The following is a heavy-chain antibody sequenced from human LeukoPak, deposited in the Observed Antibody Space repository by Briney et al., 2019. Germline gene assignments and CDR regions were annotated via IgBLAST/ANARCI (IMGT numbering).Heavy chain of an antibody. Sequence: GGSLLFSCAASGFTFSSYAMHWVRQAPGKGLEYVSAISSNGGSTYYANSVKGRFTISRDNSKNTLYLQMGSLRAEDMAVYYCARDRSGIPYYYYGMDVWGQGTTLPVPS. J-gene: IGHJ6*02. V-gene: IGHV3-64*01. CDR1: GFTFSSYA. CDR3: ARDRSGIPYYYYGMDV. CDR2: ISSNGGST. D-gene: IGHD1-14*01.